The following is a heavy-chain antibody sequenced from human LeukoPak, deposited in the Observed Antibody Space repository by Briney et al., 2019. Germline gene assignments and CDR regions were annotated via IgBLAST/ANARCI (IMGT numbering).Heavy chain of an antibody. V-gene: IGHV3-30*04. CDR2: ISYDGSNK. CDR1: GFTFSSYE. CDR3: ARPSSSGGTTPDY. D-gene: IGHD2-15*01. J-gene: IGHJ4*02. Sequence: GGSLRLSCAASGFTFSSYEMNWVRQAPGKGLEWVAVISYDGSNKYYAGSVKGRFTISRDNSKNTLYLQMNSLRAEDTAVYYCARPSSSGGTTPDYWGQGTLVTVSS.